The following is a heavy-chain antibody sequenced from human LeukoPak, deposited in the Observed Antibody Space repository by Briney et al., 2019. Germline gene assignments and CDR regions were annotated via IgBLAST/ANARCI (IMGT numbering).Heavy chain of an antibody. V-gene: IGHV4-30-2*01. J-gene: IGHJ5*02. CDR3: ARGGRGYSYGYWWFDP. CDR2: IYHSGST. CDR1: GGSISSGGYS. Sequence: PSETLSLTCAVSGGSISSGGYSWSWIRQPPEKGLEWIGYIYHSGSTYYNPSLKSRVTISVDRSKNQFSLKLSSVTAADTAVYYCARGGRGYSYGYWWFDPWGQGTLVTVSS. D-gene: IGHD5-18*01.